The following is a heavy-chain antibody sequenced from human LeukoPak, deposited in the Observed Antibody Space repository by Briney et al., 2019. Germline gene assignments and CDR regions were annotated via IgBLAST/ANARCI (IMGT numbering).Heavy chain of an antibody. J-gene: IGHJ4*02. CDR3: ARVSPKGYYDSSGYYTY. CDR2: INPNSGGT. Sequence: ASVNVSCKASGYTFTGYYIHGVRQVPRQGLEWMGRINPNSGGTNYAQKFQGRVTMTRDTSISTAYMELSRLRSDDTAVYYCARVSPKGYYDSSGYYTYWGQGTLVTVSS. D-gene: IGHD3-22*01. V-gene: IGHV1-2*06. CDR1: GYTFTGYY.